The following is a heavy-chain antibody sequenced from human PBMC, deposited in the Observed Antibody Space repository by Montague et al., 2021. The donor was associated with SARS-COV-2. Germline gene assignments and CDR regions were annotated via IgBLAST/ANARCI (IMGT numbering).Heavy chain of an antibody. D-gene: IGHD3/OR15-3a*01. CDR3: ARGFSRGPLDC. V-gene: IGHV3-20*04. J-gene: IGHJ4*02. CDR2: TNKNGVST. CDR1: GFRLDDYG. Sequence: SLRLSCAASGFRLDDYGMCWFRQVPGKGLEWVSGTNKNGVSTDYLDSVRGRFTISRDNVKNSLYIQMNSLRVEDTAFYFCARGFSRGPLDCRGQGTLVTVSS.